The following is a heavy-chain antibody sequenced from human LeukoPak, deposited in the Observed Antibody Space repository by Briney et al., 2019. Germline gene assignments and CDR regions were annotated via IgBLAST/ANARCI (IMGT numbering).Heavy chain of an antibody. J-gene: IGHJ4*02. CDR2: SHYSGGT. D-gene: IGHD3-10*01. Sequence: PSETLSLTCTVSGGSISDYYWSWIRQPPGKGLEWIGYSHYSGGTDYNPSLKSRVTILVDTSKNQFSLKLSSVTAADTAVYYCARDKGSYPYYLDYWGQGTLVTASS. CDR3: ARDKGSYPYYLDY. CDR1: GGSISDYY. V-gene: IGHV4-59*01.